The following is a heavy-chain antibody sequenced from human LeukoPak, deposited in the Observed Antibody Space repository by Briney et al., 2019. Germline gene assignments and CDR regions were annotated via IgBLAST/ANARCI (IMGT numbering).Heavy chain of an antibody. CDR3: AEDLRYNWSTTFLFDY. J-gene: IGHJ4*02. Sequence: GGSLRLSCAASGFTFSSYGIHWVRQAPGKGLEWVAVIWYDGSNKYYADSVKGRFTISRDNSKNTLYLQMNSLRAEDTAVYYCAEDLRYNWSTTFLFDYWGQGTLVTVSS. V-gene: IGHV3-33*06. CDR1: GFTFSSYG. D-gene: IGHD1-1*01. CDR2: IWYDGSNK.